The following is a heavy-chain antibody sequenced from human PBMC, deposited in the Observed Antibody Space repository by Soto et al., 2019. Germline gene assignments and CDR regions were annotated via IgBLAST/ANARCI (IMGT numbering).Heavy chain of an antibody. Sequence: GGSLRLSCSASGFTFSSYAMHWVRQAPRKGLEYVSAISSNGGSTYYADSVKGRFTISRDNSKNTLYLQMSSLRAEDTAVYYCVKGPWELPQGWWCDPWGQGTLVTVSS. CDR3: VKGPWELPQGWWCDP. J-gene: IGHJ5*02. V-gene: IGHV3-64D*08. CDR2: ISSNGGST. D-gene: IGHD1-26*01. CDR1: GFTFSSYA.